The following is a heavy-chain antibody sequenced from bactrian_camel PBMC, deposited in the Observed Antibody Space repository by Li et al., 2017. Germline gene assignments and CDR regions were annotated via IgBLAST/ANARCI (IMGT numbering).Heavy chain of an antibody. CDR1: GYFHGSYC. Sequence: HVQLVESGGGSVQTGGSLKLVCVVSGYFHGSYCMAWFRQAPGKEREGVVALASDGSTWYADSVKGRFTISKDDLKDTLYLQMNSLKPEDTAMYYCAASLGVICYGGSWGNPYEYDYWGQGTQVTVS. J-gene: IGHJ4*01. CDR3: AASLGVICYGGSWGNPYEYDY. CDR2: LASDGST. V-gene: IGHV3S55*01. D-gene: IGHD6*01.